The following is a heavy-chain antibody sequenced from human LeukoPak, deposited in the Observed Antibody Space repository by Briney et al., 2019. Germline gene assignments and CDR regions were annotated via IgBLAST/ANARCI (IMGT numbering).Heavy chain of an antibody. CDR3: AKVFYVGSDISGHYSTFDY. V-gene: IGHV3-23*01. CDR2: ISCSGGST. Sequence: GGSLRLSCVASGFTFSSYAMTWVRQAPGKRLECVSGISCSGGSTYYADSVKGRFTISRDKSKNTLYLQINSLRAEDTAVYYCAKVFYVGSDISGHYSTFDYWGQGILVTVSS. D-gene: IGHD3-22*01. CDR1: GFTFSSYA. J-gene: IGHJ4*02.